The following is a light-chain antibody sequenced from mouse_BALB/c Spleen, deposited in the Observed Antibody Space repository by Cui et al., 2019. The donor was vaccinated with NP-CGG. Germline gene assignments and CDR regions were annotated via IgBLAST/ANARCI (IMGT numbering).Light chain of an antibody. CDR2: GTN. Sequence: AVVTQESALTTSPGETVTLTCRSGTGAVTTSNYANWVQVKPDHLFTGLIGGTNNRAPGVPARFSGSLIGDKAALTITGTQTEDEAIYFCALWYSNHWVFGGGTKLTVL. V-gene: IGLV1*01. J-gene: IGLJ1*01. CDR3: ALWYSNHWV. CDR1: TGAVTTSNY.